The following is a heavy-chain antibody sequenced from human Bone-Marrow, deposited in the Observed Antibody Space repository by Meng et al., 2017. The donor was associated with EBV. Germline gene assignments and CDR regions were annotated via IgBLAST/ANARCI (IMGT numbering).Heavy chain of an antibody. V-gene: IGHV1-2*02. J-gene: IGHJ4*02. Sequence: QVQLVHSGAEVKKPGASLKVSCKASGYTFTGYYIHWVRQAPGQGLEWVGWINPNSGGTNYAEKFQGRVTMTRDTSITTAFMELSSLKSDDTAVYYCAMGLATDFDYWGQGTLVTVSS. CDR3: AMGLATDFDY. CDR1: GYTFTGYY. D-gene: IGHD5-12*01. CDR2: INPNSGGT.